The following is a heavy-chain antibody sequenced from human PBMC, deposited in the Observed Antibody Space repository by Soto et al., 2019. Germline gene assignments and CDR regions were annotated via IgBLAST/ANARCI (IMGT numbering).Heavy chain of an antibody. D-gene: IGHD3-3*01. CDR1: GGSISSGDYY. J-gene: IGHJ5*02. CDR2: IYQTGSI. V-gene: IGHV4-30-4*01. CDR3: VRGNDNYDFWNNWSLDP. Sequence: SETLSLTCTVSGGSISSGDYYWSWIRQPPGKGLEWIGEIYQTGSINYNPSLRSRVTISVDKSKNPLSLKVDSVTAADTAFYYCVRGNDNYDFWNNWSLDPWGQGTLVTVSS.